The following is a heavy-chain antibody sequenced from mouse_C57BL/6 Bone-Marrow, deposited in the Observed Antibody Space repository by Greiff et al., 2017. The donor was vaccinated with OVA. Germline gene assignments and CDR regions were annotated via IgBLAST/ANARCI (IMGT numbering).Heavy chain of an antibody. V-gene: IGHV1-4*01. D-gene: IGHD2-1*01. CDR2: INPSSGYT. CDR1: GYTFTSYT. Sequence: VKLQESGAELARPGASVKMSCKASGYTFTSYTMHWVKQRPGQGLEWIGYINPSSGYTKYNQKFKDKATLTADKSSSTAYMQLSSLTSEDSAVYYCARRYGNYGAMDYWGQGTSVTVSS. CDR3: ARRYGNYGAMDY. J-gene: IGHJ4*01.